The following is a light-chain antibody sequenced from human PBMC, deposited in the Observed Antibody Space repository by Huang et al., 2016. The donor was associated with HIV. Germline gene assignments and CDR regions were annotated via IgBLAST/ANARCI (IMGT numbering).Light chain of an antibody. CDR2: DAS. J-gene: IGKJ1*01. CDR1: QSVSSH. V-gene: IGKV3-11*01. CDR3: QQRNNWPLT. Sequence: EVVLTQSPATLSVSPGERATLPCRASQSVSSHLAWYQHKFGQSPRLLIYDASNRATGIPARCRGSGSGTDFTLTISSLEPEDFAVYYCQQRNNWPLTFGQGTKVEIK.